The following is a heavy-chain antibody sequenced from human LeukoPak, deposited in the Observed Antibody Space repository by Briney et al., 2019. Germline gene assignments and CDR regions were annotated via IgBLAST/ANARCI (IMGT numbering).Heavy chain of an antibody. CDR1: GGSFSGYY. CDR3: ARGLRCGGDCYYYYYYMDV. J-gene: IGHJ6*03. V-gene: IGHV4-34*01. D-gene: IGHD2-21*02. CDR2: INHSGST. Sequence: SETLSLTCAVYGGSFSGYYWSWIRQPPGKGLEWIGEINHSGSTNYNPSLKSRVTISVDTSKNQFSLKLSSVTAADTAVYYCARGLRCGGDCYYYYYYMDVWGKGTTVTVSS.